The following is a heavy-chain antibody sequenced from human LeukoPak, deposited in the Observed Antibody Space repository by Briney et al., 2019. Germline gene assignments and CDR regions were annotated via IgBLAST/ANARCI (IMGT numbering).Heavy chain of an antibody. D-gene: IGHD2-15*01. J-gene: IGHJ4*02. Sequence: GASVKVSCKASGYTFTSYSMHWVRQAPGQGIEWMGLIYPNNNSTNYAQKFQGRVTMTRYTSSSTVYMELSSLRSEDTAVYYCATSMYCSGGSCFSNYFDYWGQGTLVTVSS. V-gene: IGHV1-46*03. CDR3: ATSMYCSGGSCFSNYFDY. CDR1: GYTFTSYS. CDR2: IYPNNNST.